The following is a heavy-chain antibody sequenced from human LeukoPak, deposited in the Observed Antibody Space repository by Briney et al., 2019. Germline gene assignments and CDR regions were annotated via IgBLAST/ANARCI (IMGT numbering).Heavy chain of an antibody. CDR1: GGSISSYY. J-gene: IGHJ4*02. CDR3: ARVFRAAAVDY. CDR2: IYHNGRT. Sequence: PSETLSLTCTVSGGSISSYYWSWIRQPPGKGLDWIGFIYHNGRTDYNPSLKSRVTISADTSKNQFSLRLSSVTAADTAVYYCARVFRAAAVDYWGQGTLVTASS. V-gene: IGHV4-59*01. D-gene: IGHD6-13*01.